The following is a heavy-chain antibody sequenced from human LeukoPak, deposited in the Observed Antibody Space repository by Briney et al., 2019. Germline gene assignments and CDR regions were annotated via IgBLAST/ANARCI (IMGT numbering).Heavy chain of an antibody. D-gene: IGHD1-1*01. CDR1: GFTFSSYA. CDR3: VKRWTGTTIGQQDY. J-gene: IGHJ4*02. Sequence: GGSLRLSCAASGFTFSSYAMHWVRQAPGKGLVWVAVISYDGSNKYYADSVKGRFTISRDNSKNALYLQMNSLRGEDMAVYYCVKRWTGTTIGQQDYWGQGTLVTVSS. CDR2: ISYDGSNK. V-gene: IGHV3-30*04.